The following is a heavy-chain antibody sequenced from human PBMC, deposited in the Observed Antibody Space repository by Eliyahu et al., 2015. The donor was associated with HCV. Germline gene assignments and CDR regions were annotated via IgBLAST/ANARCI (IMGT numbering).Heavy chain of an antibody. J-gene: IGHJ5*02. CDR1: GYTFSNYG. CDR3: ARGRYTSGWYGDWFDP. CDR2: INAHNGNT. D-gene: IGHD6-19*01. Sequence: QVQLVQSGAEVKKPGASVKVSCKASGYTFSNYGITWVRQAPGQGLEWMGWINAHNGNTNYAQKFQGRLTLTTDTSTNTVYMEMRSLRSDDTAVLYCARGRYTSGWYGDWFDPWGQGTLVTVSS. V-gene: IGHV1-18*01.